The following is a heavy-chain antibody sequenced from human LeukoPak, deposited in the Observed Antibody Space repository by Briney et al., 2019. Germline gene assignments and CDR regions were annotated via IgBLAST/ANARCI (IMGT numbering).Heavy chain of an antibody. CDR2: ISASGTPT. CDR1: GFTFSSYA. Sequence: GGSLRLSCAASGFTFSSYAMTWVRQAPGKGLEWVSTISASGTPTYFADSVKGRFTISRDNSRNTLYLQMNSLSPEDTAVYYCAKRGTYFDPWGQGTLVTVSS. J-gene: IGHJ5*02. CDR3: AKRGTYFDP. V-gene: IGHV3-23*01. D-gene: IGHD1-26*01.